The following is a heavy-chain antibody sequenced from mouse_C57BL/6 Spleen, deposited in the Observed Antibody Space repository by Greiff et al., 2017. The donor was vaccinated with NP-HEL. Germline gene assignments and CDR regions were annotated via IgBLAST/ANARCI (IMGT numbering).Heavy chain of an antibody. CDR3: ARDGYAWFAY. CDR1: GFTFSDYG. J-gene: IGHJ3*01. Sequence: EVQRVESGGGLVKPGGSLKLSCAASGFTFSDYGMHWVRQAPEKGLEWVAYISSGSSNINYADTVKGRFTISRDNAKNTLFLQMTSLRSEDTAMYYCARDGYAWFAYWGQGTLVTVSA. V-gene: IGHV5-17*01. CDR2: ISSGSSNI. D-gene: IGHD2-2*01.